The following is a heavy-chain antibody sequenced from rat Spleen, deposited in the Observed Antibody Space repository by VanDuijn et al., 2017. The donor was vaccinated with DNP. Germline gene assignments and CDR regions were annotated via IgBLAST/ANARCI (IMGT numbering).Heavy chain of an antibody. J-gene: IGHJ4*01. Sequence: QVQLKESGPGLVQPSQTLSLTCTVSEFSLTDYSVHWVRQPPGKGLEWMGRIQSDGYTDYNSALKSRLSVSRDTSKSQVFLKMNSVQTEDTAMYFCAVTYYGYNPPYAMDAWGQGTSVTVSS. V-gene: IGHV2-19*01. CDR1: EFSLTDYS. CDR2: IQSDGYT. CDR3: AVTYYGYNPPYAMDA. D-gene: IGHD1-9*01.